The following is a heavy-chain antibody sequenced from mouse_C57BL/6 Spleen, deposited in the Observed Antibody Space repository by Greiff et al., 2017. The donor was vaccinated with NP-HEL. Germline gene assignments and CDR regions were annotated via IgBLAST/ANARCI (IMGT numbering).Heavy chain of an antibody. Sequence: VQLQQSGPELVKPGASVKIPCKASGYTFTDYNMDWVKQSHGKSLEWIGDINPNNGGTIYNQKFKGKATLTVDKSSSTAYMELRSLTSEDTAVYYCARRDYDGYPAWFAYWGQGTLVTVSA. CDR2: INPNNGGT. V-gene: IGHV1-18*01. J-gene: IGHJ3*01. CDR3: ARRDYDGYPAWFAY. D-gene: IGHD2-3*01. CDR1: GYTFTDYN.